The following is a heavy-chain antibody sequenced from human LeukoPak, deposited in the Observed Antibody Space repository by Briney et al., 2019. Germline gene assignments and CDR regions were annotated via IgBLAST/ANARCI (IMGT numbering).Heavy chain of an antibody. D-gene: IGHD3-16*01. J-gene: IGHJ4*02. Sequence: GGSLRLSCAASGFTFSSYAMSWVRQAPGKGLEWVSAISGSGGSTYYADSVKGRFTISRDNSKNTLYLQMNSLRAEDTAVYYCAKDRWGSQVPKIFDYWGQGTLVTVSS. CDR3: AKDRWGSQVPKIFDY. V-gene: IGHV3-23*01. CDR1: GFTFSSYA. CDR2: ISGSGGST.